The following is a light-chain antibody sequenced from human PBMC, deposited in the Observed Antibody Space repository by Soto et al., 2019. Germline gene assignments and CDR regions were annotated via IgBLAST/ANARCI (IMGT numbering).Light chain of an antibody. CDR1: HDIATR. CDR3: QQYDNVGIT. Sequence: IQMTQSPSSLSASVGDRVTITCRASHDIATRLNWYQQMPGKAPKLLIYETSNVLTGVPSRFSGRGSGTDFVFTISSLQPEDVGTYYCQQYDNVGITFGQGTRL. V-gene: IGKV1-33*01. J-gene: IGKJ5*01. CDR2: ETS.